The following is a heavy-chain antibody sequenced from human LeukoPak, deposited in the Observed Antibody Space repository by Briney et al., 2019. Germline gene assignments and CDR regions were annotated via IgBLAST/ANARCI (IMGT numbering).Heavy chain of an antibody. D-gene: IGHD5-24*01. CDR3: AGGDGYRFDY. V-gene: IGHV4-31*03. CDR2: IYYSGST. J-gene: IGHJ4*02. Sequence: SQTLSLTCTVSGGSISSGSYYWSWIRQHPGKGLEWIGYIYYSGSTYYNPSLRSRVIISVDTSKNQFSLKLLSLTAADPAVYYCAGGDGYRFDYWGQGTLVTVSS. CDR1: GGSISSGSYY.